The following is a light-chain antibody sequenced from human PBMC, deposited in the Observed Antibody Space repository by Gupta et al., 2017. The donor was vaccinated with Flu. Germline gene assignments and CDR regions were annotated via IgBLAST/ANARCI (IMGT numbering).Light chain of an antibody. CDR1: QGFSND. CDR2: AAS. J-gene: IGKJ4*01. CDR3: QKYNSVPLT. Sequence: DIQMTQSPSSLSASVGDRVSITCRASQGFSNDLAWYQQKPGEVPKLLIYAASTLQSGVPSRFSGSGSGTDFTLTITSLQPEDFATYYCQKYNSVPLTFGGGTKVEIK. V-gene: IGKV1-27*01.